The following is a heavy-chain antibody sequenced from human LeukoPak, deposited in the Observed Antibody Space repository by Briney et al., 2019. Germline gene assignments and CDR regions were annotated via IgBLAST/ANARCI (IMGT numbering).Heavy chain of an antibody. CDR3: ARARCSRTSCNTESDY. Sequence: GGSLRLSCSASGFTLSPYWMHWVRHAPGKGLVWVSRINSDGGSTTYADSVKGRFTISRDNAKNTLYLQMNILRAEDTAVYYCARARCSRTSCNTESDYWGQGTLVTVSS. J-gene: IGHJ4*02. CDR2: INSDGGST. V-gene: IGHV3-74*01. CDR1: GFTLSPYW. D-gene: IGHD2-2*01.